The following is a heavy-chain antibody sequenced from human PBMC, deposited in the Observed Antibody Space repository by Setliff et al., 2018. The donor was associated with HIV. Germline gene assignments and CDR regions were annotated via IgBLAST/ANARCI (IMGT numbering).Heavy chain of an antibody. J-gene: IGHJ5*01. D-gene: IGHD1-7*01. Sequence: SETLSLTCAVSGDSIGTYSWHWLRQPPGKGLEWIGYIYYSGNPFYNPSLRSRVTISLDTPNNRFALKLTSVTAADSAVYYCAKRAVQDGTVTSSNWFESWGQGTLVTVSS. V-gene: IGHV4-59*08. CDR3: AKRAVQDGTVTSSNWFES. CDR2: IYYSGNP. CDR1: GDSIGTYS.